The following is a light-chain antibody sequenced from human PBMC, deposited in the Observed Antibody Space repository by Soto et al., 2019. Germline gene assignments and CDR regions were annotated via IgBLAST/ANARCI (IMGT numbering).Light chain of an antibody. CDR2: DAS. Sequence: EIGLTQSPATLSLSPGERATLSCRASQSVSSYLAWYQQKPGQAPRLLIYDASNRATGIPARFSGSGSGTDFTLTISRLEPEDFAVYYCQQYGSSLTWTFGQGTKVDI. V-gene: IGKV3-20*01. CDR1: QSVSSY. CDR3: QQYGSSLTWT. J-gene: IGKJ1*01.